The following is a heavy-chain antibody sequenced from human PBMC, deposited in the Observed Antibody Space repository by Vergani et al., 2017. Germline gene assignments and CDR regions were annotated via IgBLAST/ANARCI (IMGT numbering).Heavy chain of an antibody. J-gene: IGHJ4*02. Sequence: EVQLVQSGAEVKKPGESLKISCKGSGYSFTSYWIGWVRQMPGKGLEWMGIIHPGDSDTRYSPSFQGQVTISADKSISTAYLQWSSLKASDTAMYYCARPALAYCGGDCYSGDGFDYWGQGTLVTVSS. CDR2: IHPGDSDT. D-gene: IGHD2-21*02. CDR3: ARPALAYCGGDCYSGDGFDY. CDR1: GYSFTSYW. V-gene: IGHV5-51*01.